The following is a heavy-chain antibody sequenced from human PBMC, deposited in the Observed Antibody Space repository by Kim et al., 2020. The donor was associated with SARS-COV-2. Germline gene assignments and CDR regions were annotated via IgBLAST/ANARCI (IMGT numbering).Heavy chain of an antibody. V-gene: IGHV3-33*01. J-gene: IGHJ4*02. CDR1: GFTFSSYA. Sequence: GGSLRLSCAASGFTFSSYAMHWVRQAPGKGLEWVAVIWYDGSNKYYADSVKGRFTISRDNSKNTLYLQMNSLRAEDTAVYYCAREYYDYVWGSYRPLDYWGQGTLVTVSS. CDR3: AREYYDYVWGSYRPLDY. CDR2: IWYDGSNK. D-gene: IGHD3-16*02.